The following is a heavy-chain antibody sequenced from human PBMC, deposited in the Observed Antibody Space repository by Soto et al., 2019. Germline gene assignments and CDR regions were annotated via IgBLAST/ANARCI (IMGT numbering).Heavy chain of an antibody. V-gene: IGHV4-34*01. D-gene: IGHD6-19*01. J-gene: IGHJ4*02. CDR2: INHSGST. CDR1: GGSFSGYY. Sequence: LSLTCAVYGGSFSGYYWSWIRQPPGKGLEWIGEINHSGSTNYNPSLKSRVTISVDTSKNQFSLKLSSVTAADTAVFYCARAYSSGWSPLDYWGQGTLVTVSS. CDR3: ARAYSSGWSPLDY.